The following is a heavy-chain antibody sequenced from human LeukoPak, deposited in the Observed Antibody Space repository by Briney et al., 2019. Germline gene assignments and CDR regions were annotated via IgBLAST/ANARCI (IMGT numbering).Heavy chain of an antibody. Sequence: ASVKVSCKASGYTFTSYYMHWVRQAPGQGLEWMGIINPSGGSTSYAQKFQGRVTMTRDTSTSTVYMELSSLRSEDTAVYYCARDRGTGIAAAAASYYYYYMDVWGKGTTVTVSS. CDR3: ARDRGTGIAAAAASYYYYYMDV. CDR1: GYTFTSYY. V-gene: IGHV1-46*01. CDR2: INPSGGST. J-gene: IGHJ6*03. D-gene: IGHD6-13*01.